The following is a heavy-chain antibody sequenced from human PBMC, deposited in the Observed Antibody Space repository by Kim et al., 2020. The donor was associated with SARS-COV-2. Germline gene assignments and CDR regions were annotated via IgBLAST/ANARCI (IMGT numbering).Heavy chain of an antibody. D-gene: IGHD2-15*01. CDR2: IYHSGST. CDR1: GYSISSGNY. J-gene: IGHJ4*02. Sequence: SETLSLTCTVSGYSISSGNYWGWIRQPPGKGLEWIGSIYHSGSTYYNPSLKSRVTISVDTSKNQFSLKLSSVTAADTAVYYCARAPCCFALVYSYWGQRT. V-gene: IGHV4-38-2*02. CDR3: ARAPCCFALVYSY.